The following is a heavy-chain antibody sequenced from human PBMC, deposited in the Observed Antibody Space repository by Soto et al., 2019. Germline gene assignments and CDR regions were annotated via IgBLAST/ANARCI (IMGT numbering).Heavy chain of an antibody. CDR2: ISGSGGST. D-gene: IGHD6-19*01. CDR3: AKSSSGWYLGPLDY. CDR1: GFTFSSYA. Sequence: GGSLRLSCAASGFTFSSYAMSWVRQAPGKGLEWVSAISGSGGSTYYADSVKGRFTISRDNSKNTLYLQMNSLRAEDTAVYYWAKSSSGWYLGPLDYWGQGTLVTVSS. J-gene: IGHJ4*02. V-gene: IGHV3-23*01.